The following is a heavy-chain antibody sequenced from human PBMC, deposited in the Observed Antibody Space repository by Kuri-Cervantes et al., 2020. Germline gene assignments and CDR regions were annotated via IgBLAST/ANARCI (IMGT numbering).Heavy chain of an antibody. Sequence: ASMKVSCKASGYTFTSYAMNWVRQAPGQGLEWMGIINPSGGSTSYAQKFQGRVTMTRDTSTSTVYMELSSLRSEDTAVYYCASQPSDTAMVLDYWGQGTLVTVSS. D-gene: IGHD5-18*01. CDR2: INPSGGST. CDR1: GYTFTSYA. V-gene: IGHV1-46*01. CDR3: ASQPSDTAMVLDY. J-gene: IGHJ4*02.